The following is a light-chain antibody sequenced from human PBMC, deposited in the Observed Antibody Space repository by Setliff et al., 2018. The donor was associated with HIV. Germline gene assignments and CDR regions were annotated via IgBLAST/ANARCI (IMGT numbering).Light chain of an antibody. CDR2: SDH. CDR1: SSNIGTNP. Sequence: QSVLTQPPSASGTPGQRITISCSGSSSNIGTNPVNWYQQVPGTAPKLLIYSDHQRPSGVPDRFSGSKSGTSASLAISGLQSEDEADYYCAAWDDSLNGQVFGTGTKVTVL. J-gene: IGLJ1*01. CDR3: AAWDDSLNGQV. V-gene: IGLV1-44*01.